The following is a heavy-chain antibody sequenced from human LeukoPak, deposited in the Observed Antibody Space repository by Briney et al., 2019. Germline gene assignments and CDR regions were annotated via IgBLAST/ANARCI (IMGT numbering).Heavy chain of an antibody. V-gene: IGHV3-30*02. J-gene: IGHJ4*02. D-gene: IGHD3-10*01. CDR1: GFTFNTYG. CDR3: ARDSSGIYYGSGSYQDY. CDR2: IRYDGSNK. Sequence: GGSLRLSCAASGFTFNTYGMHWVRQAPGKGLEWVAFIRYDGSNKYYADSVKGRFTISRDNSKNTLYLQMNSLRAEDTAVYYCARDSSGIYYGSGSYQDYWGQGTLVTVSS.